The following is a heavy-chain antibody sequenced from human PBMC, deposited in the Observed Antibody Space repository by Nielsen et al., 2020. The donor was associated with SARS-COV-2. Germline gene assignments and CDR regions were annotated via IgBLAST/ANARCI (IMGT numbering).Heavy chain of an antibody. CDR2: IYYSGST. J-gene: IGHJ4*02. CDR3: AQSSGWSGYYDY. D-gene: IGHD6-19*01. CDR1: GGSFSGYY. V-gene: IGHV4-34*01. Sequence: GSLRLSCAVYGGSFSGYYWSWIRQPPGKGLEWIGSIYYSGSTYYNPSLKSRVTISVDTSKNQFSLKLSSVTAADTAVYYCAQSSGWSGYYDYWGQGTLVTVSS.